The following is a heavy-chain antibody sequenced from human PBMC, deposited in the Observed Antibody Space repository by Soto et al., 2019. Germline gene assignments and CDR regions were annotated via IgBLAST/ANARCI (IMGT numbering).Heavy chain of an antibody. D-gene: IGHD3-10*01. CDR3: ASQPSGLWLY. J-gene: IGHJ4*02. CDR1: GDSISSADYS. CDR2: ISHSGST. V-gene: IGHV4-30-2*01. Sequence: HLQLQESGSRLVKPSQTLSLNCAVSGDSISSADYSWNWVRQPPGKGLEWIGYISHSGSTYYNPSLISRVTISVDRSRNQFSLNLSSVTAADTAVYYCASQPSGLWLYWGQGALVTVSS.